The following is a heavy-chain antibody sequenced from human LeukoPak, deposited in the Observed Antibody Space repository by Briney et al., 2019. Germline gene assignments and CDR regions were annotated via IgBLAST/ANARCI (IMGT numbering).Heavy chain of an antibody. J-gene: IGHJ6*03. CDR3: ARVYYDSSGYPYYYYYYYMDV. CDR1: GFTFSSYW. CDR2: IKQDGSEK. V-gene: IGHV3-7*01. D-gene: IGHD3-22*01. Sequence: GGSLRLSCAASGFTFSSYWMSWVRQAPGKGLEWVANIKQDGSEKYYVDSVKGRFTISRDNAKNSLYLQMNSLRAEDTAVYYCARVYYDSSGYPYYYYYYYMDVWGKGTTVTVSS.